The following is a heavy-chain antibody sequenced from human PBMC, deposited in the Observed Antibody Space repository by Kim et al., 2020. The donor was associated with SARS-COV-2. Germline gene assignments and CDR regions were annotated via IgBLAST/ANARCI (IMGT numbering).Heavy chain of an antibody. D-gene: IGHD3-9*01. J-gene: IGHJ3*01. CDR2: IDRGGGTT. CDR3: VQWRQRAISDA. Sequence: GGSLRLSCTTSGFTFTGSGMCWVRQAPRKGLEWVASIDRGGGTTYYVDSVKGRFTTSRDNSKNSLSLQMSTLRDDDTAVYYCVQWRQRAISDA. CDR1: GFTFTGSG. V-gene: IGHV3-7*03.